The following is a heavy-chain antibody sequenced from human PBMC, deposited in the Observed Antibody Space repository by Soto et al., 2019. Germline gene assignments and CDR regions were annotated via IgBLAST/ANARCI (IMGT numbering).Heavy chain of an antibody. CDR2: IYYSGST. CDR1: GGSISSGDYY. Sequence: SETLSLTCTVSGGSISSGDYYWSWIRQPPGKGLEWIGYIYYSGSTYYSPSLKSRVTISVDTSKNQFSLKLSSVTAADTAVYYCARLIAARSRLDYWGQGTLVTVSS. V-gene: IGHV4-30-4*01. D-gene: IGHD6-6*01. CDR3: ARLIAARSRLDY. J-gene: IGHJ4*02.